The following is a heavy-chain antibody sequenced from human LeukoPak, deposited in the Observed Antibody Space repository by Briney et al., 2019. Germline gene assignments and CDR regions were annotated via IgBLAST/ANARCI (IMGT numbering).Heavy chain of an antibody. CDR2: ISTYNGNT. V-gene: IGHV1-18*01. CDR3: ARDQLGDSYGYNYYGMDV. D-gene: IGHD5-18*01. Sequence: GASVKVSCKASGYTFTSYGISWVRQAPGQGLEWMGWISTYNGNTNYAQKLQGRVTMTTDTSTSTAYMELRSLRSDDTAVYYCARDQLGDSYGYNYYGMDVWGQGTTVTVSS. CDR1: GYTFTSYG. J-gene: IGHJ6*02.